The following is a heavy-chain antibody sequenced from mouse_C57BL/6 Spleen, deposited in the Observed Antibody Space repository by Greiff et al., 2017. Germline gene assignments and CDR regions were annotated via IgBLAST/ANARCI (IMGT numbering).Heavy chain of an antibody. CDR1: GFTFSSYA. J-gene: IGHJ3*01. D-gene: IGHD4-1*01. CDR3: ARGQTGTWFAY. CDR2: ISDGGSYT. V-gene: IGHV5-4*01. Sequence: EVHLVLSGGGLVKPGGSLKLPCAASGFTFSSYAMSWVRQTPEKRLEWVATISDGGSYTYYPDNVKGRFTISRDNAKNNLYLQMSHLKSEDTAMYYCARGQTGTWFAYWGQGTLVTVSA.